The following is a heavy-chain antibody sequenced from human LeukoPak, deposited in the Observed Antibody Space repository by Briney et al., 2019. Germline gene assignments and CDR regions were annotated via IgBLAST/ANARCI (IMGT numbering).Heavy chain of an antibody. D-gene: IGHD1-26*01. J-gene: IGHJ3*02. CDR3: ARDCTYHIVGAHDAYDI. CDR2: INPNSGGT. CDR1: VYTFTGYY. V-gene: IGHV1-2*02. Sequence: ASVKVSCKASVYTFTGYYMHWVRQAPGQGLEWMGWINPNSGGTNYAQKFQGRVTMTRDTSISTAYMELSRLRSDDTAVYYCARDCTYHIVGAHDAYDIWGQGTMVTVSS.